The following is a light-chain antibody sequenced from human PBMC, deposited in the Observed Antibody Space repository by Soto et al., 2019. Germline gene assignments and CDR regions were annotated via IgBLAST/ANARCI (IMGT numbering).Light chain of an antibody. CDR3: QQRSNWPG. V-gene: IGKV3-11*01. Sequence: EIVLTQSPATLSLSPGERATLSCRASQSVSSYLAWYQQKPGQAPRLLIYDASNRATGIPARFSGSGSATDFTLTISSLEPEDLAVYYCQQRSNWPGFGGGTKVEIK. CDR2: DAS. CDR1: QSVSSY. J-gene: IGKJ4*02.